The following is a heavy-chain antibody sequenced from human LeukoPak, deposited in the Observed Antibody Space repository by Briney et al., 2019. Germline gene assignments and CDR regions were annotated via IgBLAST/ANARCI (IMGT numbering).Heavy chain of an antibody. V-gene: IGHV1-24*01. CDR3: VTGAGQVVITASDAFDV. CDR1: GYTLTELS. CDR2: FDPEDGET. J-gene: IGHJ3*01. D-gene: IGHD3-22*01. Sequence: ASVKVSCKVSGYTLTELSMHWVRQAPGKGLEWMGGFDPEDGETNYAQKFQGSDTMTEDTTTDTPYMEQSRLRADDTAAYYTVTGAGQVVITASDAFDVWGQGTMVTVSS.